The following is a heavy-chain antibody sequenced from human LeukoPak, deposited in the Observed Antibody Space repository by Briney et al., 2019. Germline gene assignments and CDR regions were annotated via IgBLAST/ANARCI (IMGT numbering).Heavy chain of an antibody. CDR3: AKLSGAYGDSRDY. CDR1: GFTFSSYG. V-gene: IGHV3-30*02. CDR2: IRYDGSNK. D-gene: IGHD4-17*01. J-gene: IGHJ4*02. Sequence: GGSLRLSCAASGFTFSSYGMHWVRHAPGKGLEWVAFIRYDGSNKYYADSVKGRFTISRDYSKNTLYLQVNSLRPEDTAVYYCAKLSGAYGDSRDYWGQGTLVTVSS.